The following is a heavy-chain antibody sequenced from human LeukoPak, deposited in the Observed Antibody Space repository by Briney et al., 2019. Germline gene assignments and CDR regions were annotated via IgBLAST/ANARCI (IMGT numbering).Heavy chain of an antibody. J-gene: IGHJ4*02. CDR1: GYTFPSYG. Sequence: GSSVPVSCKASGYTFPSYGISWVRQAAGQGLEWMGWISAYNGNTNYAQKLQGRVTMTTDTSTSTAYMELRSLRSDDTAVYYCARFAVTTSDYWGQGTLVTVSS. D-gene: IGHD4-17*01. CDR2: ISAYNGNT. V-gene: IGHV1-18*04. CDR3: ARFAVTTSDY.